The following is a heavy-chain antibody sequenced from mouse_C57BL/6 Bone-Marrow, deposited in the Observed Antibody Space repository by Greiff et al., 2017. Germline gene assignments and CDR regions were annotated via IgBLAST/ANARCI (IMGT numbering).Heavy chain of an antibody. V-gene: IGHV1-69*01. Sequence: QVQLQQPGAELVMPGASVKLSCKASGYTFTSYWMHWVKQRPGQGLEWIGEIDPSDSYTNYNQKFKGKSTLTVDKSSSTAYMQLSSLTSEDSAVYYCARCAMDYWGQGTSVTVSS. CDR1: GYTFTSYW. J-gene: IGHJ4*01. CDR2: IDPSDSYT. CDR3: ARCAMDY.